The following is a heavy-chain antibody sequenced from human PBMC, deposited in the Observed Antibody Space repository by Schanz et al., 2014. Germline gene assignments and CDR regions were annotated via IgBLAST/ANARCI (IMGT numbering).Heavy chain of an antibody. D-gene: IGHD5-12*01. CDR1: GLIFSTYT. Sequence: VQLVESGGGLVRPGGSLRLSCTTSGLIFSTYTLNWVRQAPGKGLEWVSGISGSGGSTYDADSVKGRFTISRDNSKSTLYLQMNSLRAEDTAVYYCARSRGFDSIFDFWGRGTLVTVSS. V-gene: IGHV3-23*04. CDR2: ISGSGGST. J-gene: IGHJ4*02. CDR3: ARSRGFDSIFDF.